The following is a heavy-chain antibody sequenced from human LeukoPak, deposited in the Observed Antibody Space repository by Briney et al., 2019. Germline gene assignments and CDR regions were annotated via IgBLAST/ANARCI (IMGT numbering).Heavy chain of an antibody. D-gene: IGHD1/OR15-1a*01. CDR2: ISVDINNI. CDR3: ARENWYKFDY. CDR1: GFTFSGYS. J-gene: IGHJ4*02. V-gene: IGHV3-21*01. Sequence: GGSLRLSCTASGFTFSGYSMSWVRQAPGKGLEWVSSISVDINNIHYADSVKGRFTISRDNAKNSLFLQMNSLRAEDTALYYCARENWYKFDYWGQGILVSVSS.